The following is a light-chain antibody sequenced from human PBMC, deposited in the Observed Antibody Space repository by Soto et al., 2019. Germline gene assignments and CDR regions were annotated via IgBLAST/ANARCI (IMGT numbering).Light chain of an antibody. J-gene: IGKJ1*01. CDR2: DAS. V-gene: IGKV3-11*01. CDR1: QSISSY. Sequence: EIVLTQSPATLCLSPGERATFSCRASQSISSYLAWYQQKPGQPPRLLIYDASNRATGVPARFSGSGSGTDFTLTIQRLEPEDFAVYYCQQRSDWPTFGQGTKVDIK. CDR3: QQRSDWPT.